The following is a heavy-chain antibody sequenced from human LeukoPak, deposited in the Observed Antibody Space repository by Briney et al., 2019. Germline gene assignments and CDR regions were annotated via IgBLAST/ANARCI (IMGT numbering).Heavy chain of an antibody. V-gene: IGHV4-39*01. CDR3: GRHDSGTSYRFDY. CDR2: VNYGGPT. D-gene: IGHD3-22*01. J-gene: IGHJ4*02. CDR1: GGSISSSSYY. Sequence: SETLSLTCTVSGGSISSSSYYWNWIRQPPGKGLEWIGSVNYGGPTYYNPSLKSRVTIFVDTSRNQFSLKLSSVTAADTSVYYCGRHDSGTSYRFDYWGQGSLVTVSS.